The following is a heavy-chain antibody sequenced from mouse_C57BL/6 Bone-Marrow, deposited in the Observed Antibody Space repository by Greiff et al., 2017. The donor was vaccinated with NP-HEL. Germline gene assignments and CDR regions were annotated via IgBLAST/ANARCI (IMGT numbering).Heavy chain of an antibody. Sequence: VQLQQPGAELVMPGASVKLSCKASGYTFTSYWMHWVKQRPGQGLEWIGEIYPSDSYTNYNQKFKGKSTLTVDKSSSTAYMQLSSLTSEDSAVYYCARDYYSNYGRLIYYAMDYWGQGTSVTVSS. D-gene: IGHD2-5*01. CDR2: IYPSDSYT. CDR1: GYTFTSYW. CDR3: ARDYYSNYGRLIYYAMDY. V-gene: IGHV1-69*01. J-gene: IGHJ4*01.